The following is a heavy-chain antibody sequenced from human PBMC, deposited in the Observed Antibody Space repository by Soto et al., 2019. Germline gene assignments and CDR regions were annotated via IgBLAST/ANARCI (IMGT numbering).Heavy chain of an antibody. CDR3: AREGGEEWIDYYYYGMDV. J-gene: IGHJ6*02. CDR2: IWHDASHE. D-gene: IGHD3-3*01. Sequence: QVQLVESGGGVVQPGTSLTLSCAASGFAFSNFVMHWVRQAPGKGLECVAVIWHDASHEYYADSVHGRFTISRDNSKHLLYLQMNSLRAEDTAVYYCAREGGEEWIDYYYYGMDVWGHGTKVPVSS. V-gene: IGHV3-33*01. CDR1: GFAFSNFV.